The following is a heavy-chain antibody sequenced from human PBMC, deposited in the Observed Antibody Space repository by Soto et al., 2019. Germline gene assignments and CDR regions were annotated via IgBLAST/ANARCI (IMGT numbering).Heavy chain of an antibody. V-gene: IGHV4-34*01. J-gene: IGHJ6*02. Sequence: SETLYITCAVYGGSFSGYYWSWIRQPPGKGLEWIGEINHSGSTNYNPSLKSRVTISVDTSKNQFSLKLSSVTAADTAVYYCARANDFWSGYYWGDYYYYYGMDVWGQGTTVTVSS. D-gene: IGHD3-3*01. CDR2: INHSGST. CDR3: ARANDFWSGYYWGDYYYYYGMDV. CDR1: GGSFSGYY.